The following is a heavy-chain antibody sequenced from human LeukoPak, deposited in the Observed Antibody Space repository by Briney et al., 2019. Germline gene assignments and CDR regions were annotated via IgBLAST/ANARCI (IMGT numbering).Heavy chain of an antibody. CDR2: INPNSGGT. D-gene: IGHD2-2*01. J-gene: IGHJ3*02. V-gene: IGHV1-2*02. CDR3: ARVWAAAIGAFDAFDI. Sequence: ASVKVSCKASGYTFTGYYIHWVRQAPGQGLEWMGWINPNSGGTNYAQKFQGRVTMTRDTSISTAYMELSRLRSDDTAVYYCARVWAAAIGAFDAFDIWGLGTMVTVSS. CDR1: GYTFTGYY.